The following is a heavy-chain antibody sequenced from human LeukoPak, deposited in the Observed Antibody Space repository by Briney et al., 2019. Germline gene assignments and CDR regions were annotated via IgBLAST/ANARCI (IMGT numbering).Heavy chain of an antibody. CDR3: ASRGDYGARFDP. CDR2: IIPIFGTA. D-gene: IGHD4-17*01. V-gene: IGHV1-69*01. Sequence: GASVKVSCKASGGTFSSYAISWVRQAPGQGLEWTGGIIPIFGTANYAQKFQGRVTITADESTSTAYMELSSLRSEDTAVYYCASRGDYGARFDPWGQGTLVTVSS. CDR1: GGTFSSYA. J-gene: IGHJ5*02.